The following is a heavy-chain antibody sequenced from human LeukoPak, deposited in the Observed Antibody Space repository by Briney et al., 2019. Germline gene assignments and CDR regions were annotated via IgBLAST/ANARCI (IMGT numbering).Heavy chain of an antibody. CDR1: GYTFTNYA. J-gene: IGHJ3*02. D-gene: IGHD5-12*01. CDR2: INTNTGNP. V-gene: IGHV7-4-1*02. Sequence: ASVKVSCKASGYTFTNYAMNWVRQAPGQGLEWMGWINTNTGNPTYAQGFTGRFVFSLDTSVSTAYLQISSLKAEDTAVYYCARDGYSGYDPEHDAFDIWGQGTMVTVSS. CDR3: ARDGYSGYDPEHDAFDI.